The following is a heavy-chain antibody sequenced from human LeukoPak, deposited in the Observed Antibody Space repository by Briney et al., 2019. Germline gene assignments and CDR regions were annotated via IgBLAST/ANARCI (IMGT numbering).Heavy chain of an antibody. CDR2: ISSSGGTI. V-gene: IGHV3-48*03. J-gene: IGHJ4*02. Sequence: GGSLRLSCAASGFTFSSYEMNWVRQAPEKGLEWVSYISSSGGTIYYADSVKGRFTISRDNAKNSLYLQMNSLRAEDTAVYYCARDVIQPWLLFDYWGQGTLVTVSS. D-gene: IGHD5-18*01. CDR3: ARDVIQPWLLFDY. CDR1: GFTFSSYE.